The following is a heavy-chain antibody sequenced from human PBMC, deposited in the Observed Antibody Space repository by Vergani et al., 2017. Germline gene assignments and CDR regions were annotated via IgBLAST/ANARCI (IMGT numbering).Heavy chain of an antibody. Sequence: LQLLESGGDLVQPGGSLRLSCAASGFTFNHYAMNWVRQAPGKGLEWVAYVLFDGSNEYYADSVKGRFIVSRDNSNDALYLQMNSLRTDDTAVYYCARDLAYCHEGSCALWGQGSVVTVSS. V-gene: IGHV3-30*02. CDR2: VLFDGSNE. J-gene: IGHJ4*02. CDR3: ARDLAYCHEGSCAL. D-gene: IGHD2-15*01. CDR1: GFTFNHYA.